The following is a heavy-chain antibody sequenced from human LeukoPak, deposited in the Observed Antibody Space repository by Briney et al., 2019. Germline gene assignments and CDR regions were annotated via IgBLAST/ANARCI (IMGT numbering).Heavy chain of an antibody. J-gene: IGHJ4*01. CDR2: IYYSGRT. Sequence: SETLSLTCTVSGGSISDYYWNWMRQPPGKGLEWIGYIYYSGRTNYNPSLKSRVTISVDKSKNQFSLNLSSVTAADTAMYYCACYYDSSGYRFDYWGHGALVTVSS. CDR1: GGSISDYY. V-gene: IGHV4-59*12. CDR3: ACYYDSSGYRFDY. D-gene: IGHD3-22*01.